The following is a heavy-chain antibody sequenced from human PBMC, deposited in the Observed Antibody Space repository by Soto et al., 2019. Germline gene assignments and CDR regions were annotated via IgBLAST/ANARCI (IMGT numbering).Heavy chain of an antibody. CDR1: GFTFSSYA. J-gene: IGHJ6*03. V-gene: IGHV3-30*14. CDR2: ISYDGSNK. D-gene: IGHD5-18*01. CDR3: ASVDTAMVRGYYYYYMDV. Sequence: GGSLRLSCAASGFTFSSYAMHWVRQAPGKGLEWVAVISYDGSNKYYADSVKGRFTISRDNSKNTLYLQMNSLRAEDTAVYYCASVDTAMVRGYYYYYMDVWGKGATVTVSS.